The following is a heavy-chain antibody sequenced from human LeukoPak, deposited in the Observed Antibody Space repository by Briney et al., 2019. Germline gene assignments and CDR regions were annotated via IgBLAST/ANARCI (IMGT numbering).Heavy chain of an antibody. CDR1: GGSISSHY. V-gene: IGHV4-59*08. Sequence: SETLSLTCTVSGGSISSHYWSWIRQPPGKGLEWIGYIYYTGSTNYNPSLKSRVTISVDTSKNQFSLKPNSVTAADTAVYYCARRRVGAISSYNWFDPWGQGTLVTVSS. J-gene: IGHJ5*02. CDR3: ARRRVGAISSYNWFDP. D-gene: IGHD1-26*01. CDR2: IYYTGST.